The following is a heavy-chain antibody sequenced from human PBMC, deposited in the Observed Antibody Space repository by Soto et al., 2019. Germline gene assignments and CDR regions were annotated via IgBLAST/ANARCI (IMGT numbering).Heavy chain of an antibody. V-gene: IGHV4-39*01. J-gene: IGHJ4*02. CDR1: GASIIGSYYY. CDR2: VFYTGFT. CDR3: ATSQKGYNWNYFDH. Sequence: SETLSLTCAVSGASIIGSYYYWAWLRQSPGKGPEWIGSVFYTGFTSYNPSLESRVSVSVDTSKSQFSLKLSAVTAADTAVYYCATSQKGYNWNYFDHWGQGALVTVSS. D-gene: IGHD1-20*01.